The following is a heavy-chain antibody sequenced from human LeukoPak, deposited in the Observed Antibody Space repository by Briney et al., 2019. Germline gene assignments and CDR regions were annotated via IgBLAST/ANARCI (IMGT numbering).Heavy chain of an antibody. D-gene: IGHD3-10*01. Sequence: PGGSLRLSCAASGFTFRSYSMNWVRQAPGKGLEWVASINQDGGEIHYVDSVKGRFTISRDNAKNSLYLQMNSLTAEDTAVHYCVRAHHPGGWFDPWGQGTLVTVSS. V-gene: IGHV3-7*04. J-gene: IGHJ5*02. CDR2: INQDGGEI. CDR3: VRAHHPGGWFDP. CDR1: GFTFRSYS.